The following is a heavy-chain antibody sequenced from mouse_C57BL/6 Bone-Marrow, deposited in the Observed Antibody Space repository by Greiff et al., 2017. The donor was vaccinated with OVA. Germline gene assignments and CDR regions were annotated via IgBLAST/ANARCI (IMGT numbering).Heavy chain of an antibody. CDR1: GYSITSGYY. V-gene: IGHV3-6*01. J-gene: IGHJ1*03. CDR3: ARGGYYGSSYVYWYFDV. D-gene: IGHD1-1*01. Sequence: EVQLQQSGPGLVKPSQSLSLTCSVTGYSITSGYYWNWIRQFPGNKLEWMGYISYDGSNNYNPSLKNRISITRDTSKNQFFLKLNSVTTEDTATYYCARGGYYGSSYVYWYFDVWGTGTTVTVSS. CDR2: ISYDGSN.